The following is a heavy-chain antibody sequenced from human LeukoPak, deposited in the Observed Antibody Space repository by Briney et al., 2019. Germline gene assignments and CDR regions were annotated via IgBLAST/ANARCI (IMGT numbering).Heavy chain of an antibody. Sequence: SETLSLTCIVSGGSISSGTYYWGWIRQPPGKGLEWIGNIYYSGSTYYNPSLKSRVPMSIDTSNNQFSLKLSSVTAADTAVYYCARYLGYYYYYMDVWGKGTTVTVSS. J-gene: IGHJ6*03. V-gene: IGHV4-39*01. CDR1: GGSISSGTYY. CDR2: IYYSGST. CDR3: ARYLGYYYYYMDV. D-gene: IGHD3-16*01.